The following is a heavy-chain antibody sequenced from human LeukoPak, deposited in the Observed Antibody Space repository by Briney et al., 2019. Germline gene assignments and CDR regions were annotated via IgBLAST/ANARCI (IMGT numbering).Heavy chain of an antibody. D-gene: IGHD3-3*01. Sequence: GGSLRLSCAASGFTFSRYSMNWVRQAPGKGLEWVSSISISSNYIYYSDSVKGRFTISRDNAKNSLYLQMNSLRAEDTAVYYCARDPLSIFGVVISDSNWFDPWGQGTLVTVSS. CDR3: ARDPLSIFGVVISDSNWFDP. CDR2: ISISSNYI. CDR1: GFTFSRYS. J-gene: IGHJ5*02. V-gene: IGHV3-21*01.